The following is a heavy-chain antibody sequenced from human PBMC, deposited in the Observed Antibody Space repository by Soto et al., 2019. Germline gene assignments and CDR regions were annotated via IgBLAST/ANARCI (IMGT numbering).Heavy chain of an antibody. D-gene: IGHD6-13*01. CDR3: ARSIAAAHDY. V-gene: IGHV4-59*01. Sequence: SETLSLTCTVSGGSISSYYWSWIRQPPGKGLEWIGYIYYSGSTNYNPFLKSRVTISVDTSKNQFSLKLSSVTAADTAVYYCARSIAAAHDYWGQGTLVTVSS. CDR2: IYYSGST. CDR1: GGSISSYY. J-gene: IGHJ4*02.